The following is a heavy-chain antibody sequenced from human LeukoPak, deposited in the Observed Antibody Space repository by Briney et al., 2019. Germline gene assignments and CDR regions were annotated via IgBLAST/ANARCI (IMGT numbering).Heavy chain of an antibody. CDR2: IYPGDSDT. D-gene: IGHD5-18*01. CDR3: ARHLGIQLWSTEYYFDY. V-gene: IGHV5-51*01. Sequence: GESLKISCKGSGYSFTSYWIGWVRQMPGKGLEWMGIIYPGDSDTGYSPSFQGQVTISADKSISTAYLQWSSLKASDTAMYYCARHLGIQLWSTEYYFDYWGQGTLVTVSS. J-gene: IGHJ4*02. CDR1: GYSFTSYW.